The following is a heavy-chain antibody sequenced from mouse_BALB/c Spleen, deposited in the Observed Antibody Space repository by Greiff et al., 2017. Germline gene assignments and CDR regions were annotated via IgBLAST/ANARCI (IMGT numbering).Heavy chain of an antibody. V-gene: IGHV2-6-7*01. CDR1: GFSLTGYG. CDR3: ARGTYSTWFAY. CDR2: IWGDGST. Sequence: VQLMESGPGLVAPSQSLSITCTVSGFSLTGYGVNWVRQPPGKGLEWLGMIWGDGSTDYNSALKSRLSISKDNSKSQVFLKMNSLQTDDTARYYCARGTYSTWFAYWGQGTLVTVSA. D-gene: IGHD1-1*01. J-gene: IGHJ3*01.